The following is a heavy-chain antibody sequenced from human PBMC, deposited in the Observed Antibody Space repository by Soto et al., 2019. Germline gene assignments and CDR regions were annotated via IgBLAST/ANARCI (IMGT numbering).Heavy chain of an antibody. V-gene: IGHV3-23*01. CDR2: ISGSGGST. CDR3: AEFLPDIVVVPAAMGHYYYYMDV. Sequence: GGSLRLSCAASGFTFSSYAMSWVRQAPGKGLEWVSAISGSGGSTYYADSVKGRFTISRDNSKNTLYLQMNSLRAEDTAVYYCAEFLPDIVVVPAAMGHYYYYMDVWGKGTTVTVSS. J-gene: IGHJ6*03. CDR1: GFTFSSYA. D-gene: IGHD2-2*01.